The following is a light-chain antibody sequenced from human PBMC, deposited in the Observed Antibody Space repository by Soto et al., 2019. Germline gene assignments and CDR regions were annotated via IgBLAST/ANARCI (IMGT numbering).Light chain of an antibody. V-gene: IGKV1-5*01. J-gene: IGKJ1*01. Sequence: DIPMTQSPSTLSASVGDRVTVTCRASQSINTWLAWYQQKPGKAPKLLIYDASSLQSGVPSRFTGRGSGTEFTLTISSLQPDDFATYYCQQYNSYSRTFGQGTKVEIK. CDR2: DAS. CDR1: QSINTW. CDR3: QQYNSYSRT.